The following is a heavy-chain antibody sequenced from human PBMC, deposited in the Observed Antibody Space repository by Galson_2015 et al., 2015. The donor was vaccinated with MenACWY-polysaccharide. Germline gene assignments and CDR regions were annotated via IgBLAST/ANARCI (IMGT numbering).Heavy chain of an antibody. CDR1: GFTFSRHW. CDR3: ARILYY. J-gene: IGHJ4*02. Sequence: SLRLSCAASGFTFSRHWMYWVRQAPGKGLEWVANIKQDGSEKNYVGSVKGRFTISRDNAKNTLYLQMNSLRVEDTAVYYCARILYYWGQGTLVTVSP. CDR2: IKQDGSEK. V-gene: IGHV3-7*01.